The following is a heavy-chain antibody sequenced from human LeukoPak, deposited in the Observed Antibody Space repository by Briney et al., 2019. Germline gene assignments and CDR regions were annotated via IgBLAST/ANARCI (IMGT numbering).Heavy chain of an antibody. CDR1: GFTFSSYA. CDR3: AREARTNHCSGGSCFLPHYYYYYYMDV. V-gene: IGHV3-30*02. D-gene: IGHD2-15*01. CDR2: IRYDGSNK. Sequence: GGSLRLSCATSGFTFSSYAMHWVRQAPGKGLEWVTFIRYDGSNKYYADSVKGRFTISRDNSKNTLYLQMNSLRAEDTAVYYCAREARTNHCSGGSCFLPHYYYYYYMDVWGKGTTVTVSS. J-gene: IGHJ6*03.